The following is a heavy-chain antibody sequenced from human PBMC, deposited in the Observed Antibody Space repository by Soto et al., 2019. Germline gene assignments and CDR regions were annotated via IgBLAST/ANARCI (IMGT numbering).Heavy chain of an antibody. CDR3: ARLGGSGGPSIDY. CDR2: IWLDGSNK. CDR1: GFTFRSYG. J-gene: IGHJ4*02. V-gene: IGHV3-33*01. D-gene: IGHD3-10*01. Sequence: QVQLVESGGGVVQPGRSLRLSCAASGFTFRSYGMHWVRQAPGKGLEWVGIIWLDGSNKYYGDSVKGRFTISRDNSKNTLFLEMNSLRAEDTAMYYCARLGGSGGPSIDYWGQGTLVTVSS.